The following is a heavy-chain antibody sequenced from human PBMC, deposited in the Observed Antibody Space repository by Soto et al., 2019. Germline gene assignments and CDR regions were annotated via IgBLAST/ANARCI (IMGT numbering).Heavy chain of an antibody. CDR2: IYYSGST. CDR1: GGSISSSSYY. CDR3: ASMGDGYDF. J-gene: IGHJ4*02. V-gene: IGHV4-39*07. Sequence: PSETLSLTCTVSGGSISSSSYYWGWIRQPPGKGLEWIGYIYYSGSTYYNPSLKSRVTISVDTSKNQFSLKLSSVTAADTAVYYCASMGDGYDFWGQGTLVTVSS. D-gene: IGHD3-16*01.